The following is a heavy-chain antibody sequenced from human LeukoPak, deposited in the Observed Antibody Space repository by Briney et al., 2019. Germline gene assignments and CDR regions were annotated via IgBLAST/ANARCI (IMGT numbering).Heavy chain of an antibody. CDR3: ARGLGYCSGGSCHFANWFDP. CDR1: GFTFSSYG. J-gene: IGHJ5*02. Sequence: GGSLRLSCAASGFTFSSYGMHWVRQAPGKGLEWVSSISSSSSYIYYADSVKGRFTISRDNAKNSLYLQMNSLRAEDTAVYYCARGLGYCSGGSCHFANWFDPWGQGTLVTVSS. CDR2: ISSSSSYI. V-gene: IGHV3-21*01. D-gene: IGHD2-15*01.